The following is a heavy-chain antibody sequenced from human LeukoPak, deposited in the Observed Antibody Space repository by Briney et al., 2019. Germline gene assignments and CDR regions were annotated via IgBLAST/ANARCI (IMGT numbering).Heavy chain of an antibody. D-gene: IGHD2-2*01. CDR2: INPSGCST. Sequence: ASVKVSCKASGYTFTSYYMHWVRHPPGQGLEGMGIINPSGCSTRYAQKVQGRGTMTRDTSTSTVYMEMSSMRSEDTAVYYCARETPEFCSSTSCYVRYYYYGMDVWGQGTTVTVSS. CDR1: GYTFTSYY. J-gene: IGHJ6*02. CDR3: ARETPEFCSSTSCYVRYYYYGMDV. V-gene: IGHV1-46*01.